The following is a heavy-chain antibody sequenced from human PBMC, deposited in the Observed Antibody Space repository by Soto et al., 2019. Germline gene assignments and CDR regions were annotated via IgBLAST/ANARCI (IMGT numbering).Heavy chain of an antibody. D-gene: IGHD1-26*01. CDR2: IYYTWNT. CDR3: ARDNRRQRSGSYYFYY. V-gene: IGHV4-59*01. Sequence: SETLSLTCTVSGDSINYYYWSWIRQPPGTGLEWIGSIYYTWNTNCYPSLQNRVTISIDTSKNQSSLKLNSVTAADTAVYYCARDNRRQRSGSYYFYYWAQGARATGLL. J-gene: IGHJ4*02. CDR1: GDSINYYY.